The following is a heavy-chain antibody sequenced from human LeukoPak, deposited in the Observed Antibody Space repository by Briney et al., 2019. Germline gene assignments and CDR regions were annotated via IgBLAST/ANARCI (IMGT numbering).Heavy chain of an antibody. CDR2: INHSGST. J-gene: IGHJ6*02. CDR3: ARDQPPYYDFWSGSRDYYYGMDV. D-gene: IGHD3-3*01. Sequence: SETLSLTCAVYGGSFSGYYWSWIRQPPGKGLEWIGEINHSGSTNYNPSLKSRVTISVDTSKNQFSLKLSSVTAADTAVYYCARDQPPYYDFWSGSRDYYYGMDVWGQGTTVTVSS. CDR1: GGSFSGYY. V-gene: IGHV4-34*01.